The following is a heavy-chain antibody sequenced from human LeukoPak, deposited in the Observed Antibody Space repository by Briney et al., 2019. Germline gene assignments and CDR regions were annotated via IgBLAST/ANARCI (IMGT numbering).Heavy chain of an antibody. D-gene: IGHD3-22*01. Sequence: PGGSLRLSCAASGFTFSSYWMHWVRQAPGKGLVWVSRINSDGSSTSYADSVKGRFTISRDNAKNTLYLQMNSPRAEDTAVYYCARAPRITMIVVEPIDYWGQGTLVTVSS. CDR3: ARAPRITMIVVEPIDY. CDR1: GFTFSSYW. J-gene: IGHJ4*02. CDR2: INSDGSST. V-gene: IGHV3-74*01.